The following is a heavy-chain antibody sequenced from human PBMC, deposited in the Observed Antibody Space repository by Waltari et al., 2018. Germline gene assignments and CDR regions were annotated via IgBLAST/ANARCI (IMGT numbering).Heavy chain of an antibody. J-gene: IGHJ5*02. V-gene: IGHV4-31*01. Sequence: QVQLQESGPGLVKPSQTLSLTCTVSGGSISSGGYYWSWIRQHPGKGLEWIGYIYYSGGSSYTPSLKSLVTISVDTSKNQFSLKLSSVTAADTAVYYCARSRGRGTSLLTAWFDPWGQGTLVTVSS. CDR2: IYYSGGS. CDR3: ARSRGRGTSLLTAWFDP. D-gene: IGHD2-2*01. CDR1: GGSISSGGYY.